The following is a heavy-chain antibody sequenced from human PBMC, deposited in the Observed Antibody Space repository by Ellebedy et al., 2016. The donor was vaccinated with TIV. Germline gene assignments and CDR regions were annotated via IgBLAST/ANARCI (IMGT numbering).Heavy chain of an antibody. J-gene: IGHJ5*02. Sequence: MPSETLSLTCTVSGGSISSSSYYWGWIRQPPGKGLEWIGSIYYSGSTYYNPSLKSRVTISVDTSKNQFSLKLSSVTAADTAVYYCASLLKDVGTMVRGVPNWFDPWGQGTLVTVSS. D-gene: IGHD3-10*01. CDR1: GGSISSSSYY. CDR3: ASLLKDVGTMVRGVPNWFDP. V-gene: IGHV4-39*01. CDR2: IYYSGST.